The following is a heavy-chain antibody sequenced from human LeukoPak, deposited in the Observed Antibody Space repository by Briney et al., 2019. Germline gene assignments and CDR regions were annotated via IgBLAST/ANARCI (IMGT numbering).Heavy chain of an antibody. CDR1: GGTFSSYA. CDR2: IIPIFGTA. D-gene: IGHD3-10*01. V-gene: IGHV1-69*05. J-gene: IGHJ6*03. Sequence: SVKVSCKASGGTFSSYAISWVRQAPGQGIEWMGRIIPIFGTANYAKKFQRRVTITTDESTSTAYMELSSLRSEDTAVYYCARGFGELSPYYYYYMDVWGKGTTVTVSS. CDR3: ARGFGELSPYYYYYMDV.